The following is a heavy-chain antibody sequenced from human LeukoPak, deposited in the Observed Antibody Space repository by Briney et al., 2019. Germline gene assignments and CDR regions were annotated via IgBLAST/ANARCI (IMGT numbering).Heavy chain of an antibody. CDR2: ISGSGTSS. J-gene: IGHJ4*02. Sequence: GGSLRLSCAATGFTFSRYGMSWVRQAPGKGLEWVSLISGSGTSSKYADSVKGRFTISRDNSKNTLFLQMNSLRADDTAVYYCAKDQYDSSGPYDSWGQGTLVTVSS. D-gene: IGHD3-22*01. V-gene: IGHV3-23*01. CDR3: AKDQYDSSGPYDS. CDR1: GFTFSRYG.